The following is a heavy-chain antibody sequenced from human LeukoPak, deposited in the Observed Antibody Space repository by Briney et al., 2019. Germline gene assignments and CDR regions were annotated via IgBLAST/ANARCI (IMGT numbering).Heavy chain of an antibody. CDR2: ISYDGSNK. CDR1: GFTFSSYA. J-gene: IGHJ4*02. Sequence: GGSLRLSCAASGFTFSSYAMHWVRQAPGKGLEWVAVISYDGSNKYYADSVKGRFTISRDNSKNTLYLQINSLRAEDTAVYYCARDTALTMIVVPDYWGQGTLVTVSS. V-gene: IGHV3-30*04. D-gene: IGHD3-22*01. CDR3: ARDTALTMIVVPDY.